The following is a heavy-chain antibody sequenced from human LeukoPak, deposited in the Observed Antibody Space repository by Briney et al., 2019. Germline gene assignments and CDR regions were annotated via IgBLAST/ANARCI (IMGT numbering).Heavy chain of an antibody. CDR3: ARHSRRFLEYLDY. CDR2: CHYSGST. J-gene: IGHJ4*02. CDR1: GSSISSDY. V-gene: IGHV4-59*08. D-gene: IGHD3-3*01. Sequence: PSETLSLTCTVSGSSISSDYWSCIRQSPGKGLEWIGYCHYSGSTNSNPSLNGRVTFSVDRPRNQFSLKLTSVTAADTAVYYCARHSRRFLEYLDYWGQGTLVAVSS.